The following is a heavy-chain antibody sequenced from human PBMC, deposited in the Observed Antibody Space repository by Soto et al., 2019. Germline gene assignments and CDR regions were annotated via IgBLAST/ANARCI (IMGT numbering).Heavy chain of an antibody. D-gene: IGHD6-13*01. CDR1: GVSISSYY. V-gene: IGHV4-59*01. J-gene: IGHJ5*02. CDR3: ARDSIAAAGTWNWFAP. Sequence: SETLSLTCPVSGVSISSYYWSWIRPPPGKGLEWIGYIYYSGSTNYNPSLKSRVTISVDTSKNQFSLKLSSVTAADTAVYYCARDSIAAAGTWNWFAPWGQGPLVTFPS. CDR2: IYYSGST.